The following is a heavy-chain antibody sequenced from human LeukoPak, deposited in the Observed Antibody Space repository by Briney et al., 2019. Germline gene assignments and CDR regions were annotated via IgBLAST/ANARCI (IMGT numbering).Heavy chain of an antibody. V-gene: IGHV3-21*01. D-gene: IGHD6-13*01. CDR1: GFTFSSYS. CDR3: ARDYSSSWYDYFDY. Sequence: PGGSLRLSCAASGFTFSSYSMNWVRQAPGQGLEWVSSISSSSSSYIYYADSVKGRFTISRDNAKNSLYLQMNSLRAEDTAVYYCARDYSSSWYDYFDYWGQGTLGTVSS. J-gene: IGHJ4*02. CDR2: ISSSSSSYI.